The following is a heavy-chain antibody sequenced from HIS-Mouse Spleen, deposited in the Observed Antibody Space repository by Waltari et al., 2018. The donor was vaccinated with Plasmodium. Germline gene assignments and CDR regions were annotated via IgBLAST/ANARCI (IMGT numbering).Heavy chain of an antibody. V-gene: IGHV4-31*03. Sequence: QVQLQESGPGLVKPSQTLSLTCTVSGGSISSGGYDWSWIRQHPGKGLEWIGYIYYSGSTYYNPSLKSRVTISVDTSKNQFSLKLSSVTAADTAVYYCARDTGIVDAFDIWGQGTMVTVSS. CDR2: IYYSGST. D-gene: IGHD3-10*01. CDR3: ARDTGIVDAFDI. CDR1: GGSISSGGYD. J-gene: IGHJ3*02.